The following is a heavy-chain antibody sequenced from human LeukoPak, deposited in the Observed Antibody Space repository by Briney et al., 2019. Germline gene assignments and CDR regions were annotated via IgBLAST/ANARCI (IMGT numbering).Heavy chain of an antibody. CDR3: AATIKRDDGDTNVDY. CDR2: MYNRGNT. J-gene: IGHJ4*02. Sequence: PSETLSLTCTVSGGSISSFYWSWIRQPPGKGLEWIGYMYNRGNTNYNPSLKSRVTISEDTSQNQLSLQLRSVTAADTAVYYCAATIKRDDGDTNVDYWGQGTLVTVSS. D-gene: IGHD4-17*01. V-gene: IGHV4-59*01. CDR1: GGSISSFY.